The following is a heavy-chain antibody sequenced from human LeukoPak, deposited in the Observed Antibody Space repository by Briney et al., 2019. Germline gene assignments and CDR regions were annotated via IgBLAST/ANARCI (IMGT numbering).Heavy chain of an antibody. CDR1: GGTFSSYA. V-gene: IGHV1-69*13. CDR2: IIPIFGTA. J-gene: IGHJ3*02. CDR3: ARHGGITIFGVAQTGGAFDI. D-gene: IGHD3-3*01. Sequence: SVKVSCKASGGTFSSYAISWVRQAPGQGLEWMGGIIPIFGTANYAQKFQGRVTITADESTSTAYMELSSLRSEDTAVYYCARHGGITIFGVAQTGGAFDIWGQGTMVTVSS.